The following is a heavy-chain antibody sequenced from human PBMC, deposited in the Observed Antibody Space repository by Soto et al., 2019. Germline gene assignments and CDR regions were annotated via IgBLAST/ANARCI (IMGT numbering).Heavy chain of an antibody. D-gene: IGHD2-2*01. Sequence: SETLSLTCTVSGGSISSYYWSWIRQPPGKGLEWIGYIYYSGSTNYNPSLKSRVTISVDTSKNQFSLKLSSVTAADTAVYYCARRYCSSTSCYNWFDPWGQGTLVTVS. J-gene: IGHJ5*02. CDR2: IYYSGST. CDR3: ARRYCSSTSCYNWFDP. CDR1: GGSISSYY. V-gene: IGHV4-59*08.